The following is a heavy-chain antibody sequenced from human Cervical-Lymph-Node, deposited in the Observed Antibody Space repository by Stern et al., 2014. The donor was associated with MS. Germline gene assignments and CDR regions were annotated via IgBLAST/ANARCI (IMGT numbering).Heavy chain of an antibody. CDR1: GFTLSNFG. J-gene: IGHJ5*02. V-gene: IGHV3-48*01. CDR2: ISSGDDRI. D-gene: IGHD2/OR15-2a*01. Sequence: EMQLVESGGGVVQPGGSLRLSCAASGFTLSNFGTHWVRQAPGKGLEWISFISSGDDRIYYADSVKGRFTISRDSAKNSLSLQMNRLRVEDTAVYYCVRAAPNMDNWVDPWGQGTLVIVSS. CDR3: VRAAPNMDNWVDP.